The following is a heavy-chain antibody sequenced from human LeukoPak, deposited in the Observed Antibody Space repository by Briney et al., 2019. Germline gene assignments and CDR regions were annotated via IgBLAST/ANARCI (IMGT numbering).Heavy chain of an antibody. CDR3: ARDGPTYYYDSSGRSGYYFDY. J-gene: IGHJ4*02. D-gene: IGHD3-22*01. CDR2: ISGSGGST. CDR1: GFTFSSNG. V-gene: IGHV3-23*01. Sequence: GGTLRLSCAASGFTFSSNGMSWVRQAPGKGLEWFSAISGSGGSTYYADSVKGRFTISRDNSKNTLYLQMNSLRAEDTAVYYCARDGPTYYYDSSGRSGYYFDYWGQGTLVTVSS.